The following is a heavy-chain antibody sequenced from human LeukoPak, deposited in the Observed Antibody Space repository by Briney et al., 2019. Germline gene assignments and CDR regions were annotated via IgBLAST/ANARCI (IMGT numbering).Heavy chain of an antibody. CDR1: GGSFSDYY. CDR3: ARGRGFYDYVWGSYRFSKTNFDY. Sequence: SETLSLTCAVYGGSFSDYYWSWIRQPPGKGLEWIGEINHSGSTNYNPSLKSRVTISVDTSKNQFSLKLSSVTAADTAVYYCARGRGFYDYVWGSYRFSKTNFDYWGQGTLVTVSS. CDR2: INHSGST. D-gene: IGHD3-16*02. J-gene: IGHJ4*02. V-gene: IGHV4-34*01.